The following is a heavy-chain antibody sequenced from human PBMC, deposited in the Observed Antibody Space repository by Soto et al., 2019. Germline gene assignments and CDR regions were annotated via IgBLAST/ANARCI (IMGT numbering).Heavy chain of an antibody. J-gene: IGHJ4*02. CDR2: IYFSGST. CDR3: ARDPMRYPTYFDY. CDR1: GGSISNGNYY. V-gene: IGHV4-31*03. D-gene: IGHD1-1*01. Sequence: SETLSLTCTVSGGSISNGNYYWSWIRQHPGKGLEWIGYIYFSGSTYYNPSLKSRVTISIDTSTNQFSLKLSSVTTADTAVYYCARDPMRYPTYFDYWGRGTLVTVSS.